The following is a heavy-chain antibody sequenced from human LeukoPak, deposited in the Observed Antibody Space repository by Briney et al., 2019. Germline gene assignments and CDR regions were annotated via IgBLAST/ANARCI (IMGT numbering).Heavy chain of an antibody. V-gene: IGHV4-59*01. CDR1: GGSISSYY. CDR2: IYYSGST. CDR3: ARAGSSGLDAFDI. D-gene: IGHD3-22*01. Sequence: PSETLSLTCTVSGGSISSYYWSWIRQPPGKGLEWIGYIYYSGSTNYNPSLKSRVTISVDTSKNQFSLKLSSVTAADTAVYYCARAGSSGLDAFDIWGQGTMVTVSS. J-gene: IGHJ3*02.